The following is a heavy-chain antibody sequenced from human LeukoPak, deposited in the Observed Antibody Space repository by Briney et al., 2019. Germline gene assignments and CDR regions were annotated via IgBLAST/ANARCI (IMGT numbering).Heavy chain of an antibody. D-gene: IGHD1-14*01. Sequence: GASVKVSCKASGYTFTRYYMHWVRQATGQGLEWMGIINPSSGSASYTQKFQGRVTLTRDTSTSTVYMELSSLRSEDTAVHYCAREGGNNGFDYWGQGTLVTVSS. CDR2: INPSSGSA. CDR1: GYTFTRYY. J-gene: IGHJ4*02. V-gene: IGHV1-46*01. CDR3: AREGGNNGFDY.